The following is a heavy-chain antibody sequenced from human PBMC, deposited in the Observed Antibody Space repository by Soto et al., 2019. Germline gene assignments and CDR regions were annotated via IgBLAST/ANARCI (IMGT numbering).Heavy chain of an antibody. Sequence: QVQLVQSGAEVKKPGSSVKVSCKASGGTFSSYAISWVRQAPGQGLEWMGGIIPIFGTANYAQKFQGRVTINADNSTSTADMELRSLRSEYTAVYYCARGVRGDYLYYYYGMDVWGQGTTVTVSS. J-gene: IGHJ6*02. V-gene: IGHV1-69*06. CDR1: GGTFSSYA. D-gene: IGHD4-17*01. CDR2: IIPIFGTA. CDR3: ARGVRGDYLYYYYGMDV.